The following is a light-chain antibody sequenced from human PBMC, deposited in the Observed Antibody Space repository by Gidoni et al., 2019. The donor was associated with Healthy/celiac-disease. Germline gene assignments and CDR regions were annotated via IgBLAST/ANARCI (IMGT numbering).Light chain of an antibody. CDR2: KAS. CDR3: QQYNSYPLT. CDR1: QSISSW. J-gene: IGKJ4*01. Sequence: DIQMTHSPSTLPASVGGRVTITCRASQSISSWLAWYQQKPGKAPKLLIYKASSLESGVPSRFSGSGSGTEFTITISSLQPDDFATYYCQQYNSYPLTFGGGTKVEIK. V-gene: IGKV1-5*03.